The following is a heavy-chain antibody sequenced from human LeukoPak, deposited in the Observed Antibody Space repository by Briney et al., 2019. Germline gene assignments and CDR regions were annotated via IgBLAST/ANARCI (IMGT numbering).Heavy chain of an antibody. Sequence: VASVKVSCKASGGTFSSYAISWVRQAPGQGLEWMGRIIPIFGTANYAQKFQGRVTITADKSTSTAYMELSILRSEDTAVYYCARDADPLTYYYDSSGYYFDYWGEGTLVTVSS. CDR2: IIPIFGTA. D-gene: IGHD3-22*01. CDR3: ARDADPLTYYYDSSGYYFDY. V-gene: IGHV1-69*06. J-gene: IGHJ4*02. CDR1: GGTFSSYA.